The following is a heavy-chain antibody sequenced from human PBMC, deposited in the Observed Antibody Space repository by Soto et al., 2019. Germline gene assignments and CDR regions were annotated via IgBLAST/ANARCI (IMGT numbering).Heavy chain of an antibody. Sequence: QVQLQESGPGLVKPSQTLSLTCTVSGGSISSGGYYWNWIRQHPGKGLEWVGYIYYSGSISYNPCLTSRVTISVDTSRSQFSLKLSSVTAADTAVYYCARSVFPWGQGTLVTVSS. CDR3: ARSVFP. CDR1: GGSISSGGYY. J-gene: IGHJ5*02. CDR2: IYYSGSI. V-gene: IGHV4-31*03.